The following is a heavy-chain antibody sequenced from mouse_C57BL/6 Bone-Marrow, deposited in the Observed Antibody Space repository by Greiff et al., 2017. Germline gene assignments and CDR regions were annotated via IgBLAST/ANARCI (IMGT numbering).Heavy chain of an antibody. V-gene: IGHV1-69*01. J-gene: IGHJ2*01. Sequence: QVQLQQPGAELVMPGASVKLSCKASGYTFTSYWMHWVKQRPGQGLEWIGERDPSDSYTNYNQKFKGKSTLTVDKSSSTAYMQLSSLTSEDSAFYYCARDGIDYWGQGTTLTVSS. CDR3: ARDGIDY. CDR1: GYTFTSYW. CDR2: RDPSDSYT.